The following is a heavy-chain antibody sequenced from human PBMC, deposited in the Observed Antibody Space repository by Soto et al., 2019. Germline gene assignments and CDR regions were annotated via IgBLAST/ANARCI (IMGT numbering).Heavy chain of an antibody. Sequence: EMQLVETGGGLIQPGGSLRLSCVASGFSVNTNYMNWVRQPPGKGLEWVSLIYSGGSTYYADSVKGRFTISRDNSKNTLYLQMNSLRVEDTAVYYCARDMRDSRGGDYWGQGTLVTVSS. CDR1: GFSVNTNY. D-gene: IGHD3-10*01. CDR2: IYSGGST. V-gene: IGHV3-53*02. CDR3: ARDMRDSRGGDY. J-gene: IGHJ4*02.